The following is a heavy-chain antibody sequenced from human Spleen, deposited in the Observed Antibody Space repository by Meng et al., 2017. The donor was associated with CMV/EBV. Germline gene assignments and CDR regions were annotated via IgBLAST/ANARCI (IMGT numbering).Heavy chain of an antibody. D-gene: IGHD3-3*01. CDR2: ITGTGGST. CDR1: GFSFSNYI. Sequence: GESLKISCAPSGFSFSNYIMTWVRQAPGKGLEWVSAITGTGGSTYYADSVKGRFTISRDNSKNTLYLQMNSLRAEDTAVYYCAKDFRGITIFGVVPPGRYGMDVWGQGTTVTVSS. CDR3: AKDFRGITIFGVVPPGRYGMDV. V-gene: IGHV3-23*01. J-gene: IGHJ6*02.